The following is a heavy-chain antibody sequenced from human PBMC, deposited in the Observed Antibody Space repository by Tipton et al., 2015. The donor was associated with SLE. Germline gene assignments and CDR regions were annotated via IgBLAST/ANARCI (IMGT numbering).Heavy chain of an antibody. V-gene: IGHV1-18*01. CDR2: NSGYNGNT. Sequence: QLVQSGAEVRKPGASVTVSCKASGYTFTSYRITWVRQAPGQGLEWTGWNSGYNGNTNYAQKLQGRVTMTTDTSTSTAYMELRSLRSDDTAVYYCARLGDWDQYYYMDVWGKGTTVTVSS. J-gene: IGHJ6*03. CDR3: ARLGDWDQYYYMDV. CDR1: GYTFTSYR. D-gene: IGHD3-16*01.